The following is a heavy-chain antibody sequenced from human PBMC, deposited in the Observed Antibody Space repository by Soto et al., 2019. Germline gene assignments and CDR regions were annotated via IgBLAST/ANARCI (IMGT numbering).Heavy chain of an antibody. D-gene: IGHD6-19*01. Sequence: SQTLSLTCAISGDSVSSNSAAWNWIRQSPSRGLEWLGRTYYGSKWFNEYTVAVKSRITINPDTSKNHFSLQLNSVTPEDTAVYYCARTSGWFDYWGLGTLVTVSS. CDR3: ARTSGWFDY. CDR2: TYYGSKWFN. J-gene: IGHJ4*02. V-gene: IGHV6-1*01. CDR1: GDSVSSNSAA.